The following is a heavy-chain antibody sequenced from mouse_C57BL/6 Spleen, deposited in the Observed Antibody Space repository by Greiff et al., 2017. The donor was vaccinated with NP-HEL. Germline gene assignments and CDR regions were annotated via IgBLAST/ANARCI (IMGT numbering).Heavy chain of an antibody. V-gene: IGHV5-4*01. CDR2: ISDGGSYT. CDR3: ARDQPLTAQALFAY. Sequence: EVKVVESGGGLVKPGGSLKLSCAASGFTFSSYAMSWVRQTPEKRLEWVATISDGGSYTYYPDNVKGRFTISRDNAKNNLYLQMSHLKSEDTAMYYCARDQPLTAQALFAYWGQGTLVTVSA. CDR1: GFTFSSYA. J-gene: IGHJ3*01. D-gene: IGHD3-2*02.